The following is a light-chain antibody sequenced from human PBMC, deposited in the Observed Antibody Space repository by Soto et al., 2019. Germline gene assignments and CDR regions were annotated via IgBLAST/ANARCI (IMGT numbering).Light chain of an antibody. CDR2: ATS. J-gene: IGKJ1*01. V-gene: IGKV1-9*01. CDR3: QQLNSYPPRVT. Sequence: DIQLTQSPSYLSASVGDRVTITCRASQGISSYLAWYQQRPGKAPKVLIYATSTLQSGVPSRFSGSGSGTEFTLTISSLQPEDFATYYCQQLNSYPPRVTFGPGTKVDIK. CDR1: QGISSY.